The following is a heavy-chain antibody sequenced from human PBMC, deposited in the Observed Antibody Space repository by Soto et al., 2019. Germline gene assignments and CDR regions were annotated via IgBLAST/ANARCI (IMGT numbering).Heavy chain of an antibody. CDR2: IYYSGST. J-gene: IGHJ4*02. D-gene: IGHD3-10*01. CDR1: GGSVSSGSYY. Sequence: SETLSLTCTASGGSVSSGSYYWSWIRQPPGKGLEWIGYIYYSGSTNYNPSLKSRVTISVDTSKNQFSLKLSSVTAADTAVYYCARSDPHYYGSGSYYSGPFDYWGQGTLVTVSS. CDR3: ARSDPHYYGSGSYYSGPFDY. V-gene: IGHV4-61*01.